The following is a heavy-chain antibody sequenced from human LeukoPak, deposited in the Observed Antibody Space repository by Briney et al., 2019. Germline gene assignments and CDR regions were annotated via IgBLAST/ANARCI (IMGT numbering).Heavy chain of an antibody. D-gene: IGHD2-15*01. CDR3: ARMVARGDFDY. J-gene: IGHJ4*02. CDR2: SYTSGST. Sequence: SQTLSLTCTVSGGSISSGSYYWRWIRQPAGKGLEWIGRSYTSGSTNYNPSLKSRVTISVDTSKNQFSLKLSSVTAADTAVYYCARMVARGDFDYWGQGTLVTVSS. CDR1: GGSISSGSYY. V-gene: IGHV4-61*02.